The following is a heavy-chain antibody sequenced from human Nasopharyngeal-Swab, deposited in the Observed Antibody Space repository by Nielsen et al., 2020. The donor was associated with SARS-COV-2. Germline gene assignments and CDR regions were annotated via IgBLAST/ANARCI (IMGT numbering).Heavy chain of an antibody. CDR1: GFTFSDYY. CDR2: ISSSGSTI. Sequence: GESLKISCAASGFTFSDYYMSWIRQAPGKGLEWVSYISSSGSTIYYADSVKGRFTISRDNAENSLYLQMNSLRAEDTAVYYCAREFPAGTRANYWGQGTLVTVSS. D-gene: IGHD6-13*01. V-gene: IGHV3-11*01. J-gene: IGHJ4*02. CDR3: AREFPAGTRANY.